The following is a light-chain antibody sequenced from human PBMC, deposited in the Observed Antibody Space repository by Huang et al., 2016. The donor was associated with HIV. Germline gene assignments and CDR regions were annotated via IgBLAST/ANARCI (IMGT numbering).Light chain of an antibody. J-gene: IGKJ2*01. CDR1: QYVSSN. CDR2: GAS. CDR3: QQYNNWPRT. Sequence: ERVMTQSPDTLSVSPGERATLYCRASQYVSSNLAWYQQKPGQAPRLLVYGASTRVIDIPARFSGSGSGTEFTLTISSLQSKDSAVYYCQQYNNWPRTFGQGTKLEIK. V-gene: IGKV3-15*01.